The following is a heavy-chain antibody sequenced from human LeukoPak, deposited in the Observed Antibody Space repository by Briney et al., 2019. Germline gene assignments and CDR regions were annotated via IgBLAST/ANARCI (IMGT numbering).Heavy chain of an antibody. CDR2: IKPSGGT. Sequence: SETLSLTCAVSGGSFSGYYWNWIRQPPGNGLEWIGEIKPSGGTNYSPSLKSRVTISVNTSTNQFSLKVTPVTAADTAVYYCARGNNRDRLANLGQGTLVTVSS. D-gene: IGHD3-16*01. CDR3: ARGNNRDRLAN. J-gene: IGHJ4*02. CDR1: GGSFSGYY. V-gene: IGHV4-34*01.